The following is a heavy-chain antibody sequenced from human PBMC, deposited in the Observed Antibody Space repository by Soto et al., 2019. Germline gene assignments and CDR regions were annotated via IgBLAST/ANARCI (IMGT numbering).Heavy chain of an antibody. J-gene: IGHJ3*02. CDR1: GGSIRSSSYY. D-gene: IGHD4-17*01. Sequence: QLQLQESGPGLVKPSETLSLTCTVSGGSIRSSSYYWGWIRQPPGKGLEWVGSIYYRGSTYYNPSLKSRVPISENTSQNQFSQKLSSVTAADTAVYYCASPVDYGYYGRVYAFYIWGQGTIVTVSS. CDR2: IYYRGST. V-gene: IGHV4-39*01. CDR3: ASPVDYGYYGRVYAFYI.